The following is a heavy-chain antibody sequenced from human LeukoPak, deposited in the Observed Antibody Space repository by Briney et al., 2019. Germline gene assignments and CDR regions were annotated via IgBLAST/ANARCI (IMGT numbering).Heavy chain of an antibody. CDR3: ASDRNPCTNGVCYRVDV. CDR1: GGSFSGYY. D-gene: IGHD2-8*01. J-gene: IGHJ6*04. CDR2: INHSGST. Sequence: SETLSLTCAVYGGSFSGYYWSWIRQPPGKGPEWIGEINHSGSTNYNPSLKSRVTISVDTSKNQFSLKLSSVTAAHTAVYYCASDRNPCTNGVCYRVDVWGKGTTVTVSS. V-gene: IGHV4-34*01.